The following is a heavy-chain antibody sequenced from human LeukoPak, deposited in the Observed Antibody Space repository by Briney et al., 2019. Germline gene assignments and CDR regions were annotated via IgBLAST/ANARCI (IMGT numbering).Heavy chain of an antibody. D-gene: IGHD6-13*01. CDR2: IKSKTDGGTT. Sequence: GGSLRLSCAASGFTFNNAWMSWVRQAPGKGLEWVGRIKSKTDGGTTDYAAPVKGRFTISRDDSKNTLYLQMNSLRAEDTAVYYCARDCDTNSRYSWFDPWGQGTLVTVSS. J-gene: IGHJ5*02. CDR1: GFTFNNAW. V-gene: IGHV3-15*01. CDR3: ARDCDTNSRYSWFDP.